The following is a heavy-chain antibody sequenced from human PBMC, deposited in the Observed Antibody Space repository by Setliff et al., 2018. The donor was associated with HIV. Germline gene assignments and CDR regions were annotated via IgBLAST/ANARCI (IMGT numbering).Heavy chain of an antibody. J-gene: IGHJ4*02. CDR2: IYARGGT. CDR3: ARQGGYNSPLMV. Sequence: TLSLTCSVSGGSISSYYWSWIRQPAGKGLEWIGRIYARGGTNYNPSLESRVTMSVDTSMNQFSLKLTSVTAADTAVYYCARQGGYNSPLMVWGQGKLVTVSS. D-gene: IGHD3-10*01. V-gene: IGHV4-4*07. CDR1: GGSISSYY.